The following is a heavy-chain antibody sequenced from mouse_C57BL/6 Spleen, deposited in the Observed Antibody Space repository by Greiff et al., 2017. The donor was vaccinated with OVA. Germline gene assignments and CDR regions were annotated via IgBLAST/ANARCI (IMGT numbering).Heavy chain of an antibody. CDR3: ARGVIYYYGSSYWYFDV. D-gene: IGHD1-1*01. Sequence: EVKLQQSGPELVKPGASVKIPCKASGYTFTDYNMDWVKQSHGKSLEWIGDINPNNGGTIYNQKFKGKATLTVDKSSSTAYMELRSLTSEDTAVYYCARGVIYYYGSSYWYFDVWGTGTTVTVSS. CDR1: GYTFTDYN. J-gene: IGHJ1*03. CDR2: INPNNGGT. V-gene: IGHV1-18*01.